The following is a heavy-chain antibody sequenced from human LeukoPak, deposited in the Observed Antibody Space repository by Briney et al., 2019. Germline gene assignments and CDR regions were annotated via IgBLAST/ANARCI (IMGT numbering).Heavy chain of an antibody. CDR1: GGTFSSYA. CDR3: ARVAEYYYDSSGPFDY. Sequence: ASVKVSCKASGGTFSSYAISWVRQAPGQGLEWMGIINPSGGSTSYAQKFQGRVTMTRDTSTSTVYMELSSLRSEDTAVYYCARVAEYYYDSSGPFDYWGQGTLVTVSS. D-gene: IGHD3-22*01. V-gene: IGHV1-46*01. J-gene: IGHJ4*02. CDR2: INPSGGST.